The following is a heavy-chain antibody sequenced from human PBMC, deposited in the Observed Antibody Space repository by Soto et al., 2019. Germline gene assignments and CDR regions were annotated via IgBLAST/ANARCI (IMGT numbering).Heavy chain of an antibody. Sequence: QVQLQESGPGLVKPSQTLSLTCTVSGGSISSGGYYWSWIRQHPGKGLEWIGYIYYSGSTYYNPSRKSRVTISVDTAKNQFALKLSSVTAADTAVYYCAGWFGELFEYGMDVWGQGTTVTVSS. V-gene: IGHV4-31*03. CDR1: GGSISSGGYY. D-gene: IGHD3-10*01. CDR2: IYYSGST. J-gene: IGHJ6*02. CDR3: AGWFGELFEYGMDV.